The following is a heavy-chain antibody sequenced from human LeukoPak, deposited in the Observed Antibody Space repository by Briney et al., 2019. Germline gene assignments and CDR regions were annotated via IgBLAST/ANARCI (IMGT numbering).Heavy chain of an antibody. D-gene: IGHD1-1*01. V-gene: IGHV3-15*01. CDR2: IKSKTDGGTT. CDR1: GFTFSNAW. CDR3: TTQSGGTIYYYYYYMDV. Sequence: PGGSLRLSCAASGFTFSNAWMSWVRQAPGKGLEWVGRIKSKTDGGTTDYTAPVKGRFTISRDDSKNTLYLQMNSLKTEDTAVYYCTTQSGGTIYYYYYYMDVWGKGTTVTVSS. J-gene: IGHJ6*03.